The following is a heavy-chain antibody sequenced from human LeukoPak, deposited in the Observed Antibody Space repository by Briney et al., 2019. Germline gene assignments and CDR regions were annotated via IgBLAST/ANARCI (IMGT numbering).Heavy chain of an antibody. Sequence: SETLSLTCTVSGGSISSSSYYWGWIRQPPGKGLEWIGSIYYSGSTYYNPSLKSRVTISVDTSKNQFSLKLSSVTAADTAVYYCARRRRSITIFGVVTSPFDYWGQGTLVTVSS. D-gene: IGHD3-3*01. CDR2: IYYSGST. J-gene: IGHJ4*02. V-gene: IGHV4-39*07. CDR1: GGSISSSSYY. CDR3: ARRRRSITIFGVVTSPFDY.